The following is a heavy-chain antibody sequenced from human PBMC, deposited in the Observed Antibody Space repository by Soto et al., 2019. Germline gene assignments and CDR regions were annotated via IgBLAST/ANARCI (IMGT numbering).Heavy chain of an antibody. J-gene: IGHJ4*02. Sequence: GGSLRLSCAASGFTFSSYAMSWVRQAPGKGLEWVSGISGSGDSTFYADSVKGRFTISRDNSKNMLYLQMNSLRAEDTAVYHCAKAYRYGSGSYYNHFDSWGQGTLVTVSS. CDR3: AKAYRYGSGSYYNHFDS. CDR1: GFTFSSYA. D-gene: IGHD3-10*01. V-gene: IGHV3-23*01. CDR2: ISGSGDST.